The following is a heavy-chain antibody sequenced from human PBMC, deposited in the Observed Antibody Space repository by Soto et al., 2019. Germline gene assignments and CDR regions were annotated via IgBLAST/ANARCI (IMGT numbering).Heavy chain of an antibody. J-gene: IGHJ5*02. CDR3: ARLSSGYDILTGYYFWFDP. CDR1: GGSIISYY. V-gene: IGHV4-59*08. D-gene: IGHD3-9*01. CDR2: IYYSGST. Sequence: SETLSLTCTVSGGSIISYYWSWILQPPWKGLEWIGYIYYSGSTNYNPSLKSRVTISVDTSKNQFSLKLSSVTAADTAVYYCARLSSGYDILTGYYFWFDPWGQGTLVTVS.